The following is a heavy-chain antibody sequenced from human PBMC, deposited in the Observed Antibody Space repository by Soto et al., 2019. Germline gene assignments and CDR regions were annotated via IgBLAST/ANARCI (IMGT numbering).Heavy chain of an antibody. CDR3: ARDPIRGGVPYFFDF. CDR2: VNPDTGVA. J-gene: IGHJ4*02. CDR1: GYTFTDYF. Sequence: ASVKVSCKASGYTFTDYFVHWVRLAPGQGLEWMGWVNPDTGVATFPQKFQGRVTVTRDASINTDYMELTHLTSEDTGIYYCARDPIRGGVPYFFDFWGRGTQVTVSS. D-gene: IGHD3-16*01. V-gene: IGHV1-2*02.